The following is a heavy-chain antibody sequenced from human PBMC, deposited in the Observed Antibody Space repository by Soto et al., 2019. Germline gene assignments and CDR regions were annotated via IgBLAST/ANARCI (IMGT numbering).Heavy chain of an antibody. V-gene: IGHV3-9*01. CDR2: ISWNSGSI. CDR1: GFTFDDYA. CDR3: AKKVYSSSPPDYYFDY. Sequence: PGGSLRLSCAASGFTFDDYAMHWVRQAPGKGLEWVSGISWNSGSIVYADSVKGRFTISRDNAKNSLYLQMNSLRAEDTALYYCAKKVYSSSPPDYYFDYWRQGTLVTVSS. J-gene: IGHJ4*02. D-gene: IGHD3-22*01.